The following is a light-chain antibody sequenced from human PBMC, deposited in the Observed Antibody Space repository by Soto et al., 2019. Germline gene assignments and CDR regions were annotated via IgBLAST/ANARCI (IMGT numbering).Light chain of an antibody. CDR2: GAS. CDR3: QQYGSSPPWT. CDR1: QSVSSSY. V-gene: IGKV3-20*01. J-gene: IGKJ1*01. Sequence: EIVLTQSPGTLSLSPGERSTLSCRASQSVSSSYLAWYQQKPGQDPRLLIYGASSWATGIPDRFSGSGSGTDFTLTISRLEPEDFAVYYCQQYGSSPPWTFGQGTKVEIK.